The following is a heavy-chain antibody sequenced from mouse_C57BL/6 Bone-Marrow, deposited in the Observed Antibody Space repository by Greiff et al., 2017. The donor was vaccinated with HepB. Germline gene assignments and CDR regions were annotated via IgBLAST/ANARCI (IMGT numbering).Heavy chain of an antibody. Sequence: QVTLKESGPGILQPSQTLSLTCSFSGFSLSTFGMGVGWIRQPSGKGLEWLAHIWWDDDKYYNPALKSRLTISKDTSKNQVFLKIANVDTADTATYYSARMAYGNYPYYFDYWGQGTTLTVSS. CDR2: IWWDDDK. CDR1: GFSLSTFGMG. J-gene: IGHJ2*01. D-gene: IGHD2-1*01. CDR3: ARMAYGNYPYYFDY. V-gene: IGHV8-8*01.